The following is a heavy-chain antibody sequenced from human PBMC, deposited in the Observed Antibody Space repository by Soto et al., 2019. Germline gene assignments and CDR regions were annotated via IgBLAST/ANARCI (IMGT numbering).Heavy chain of an antibody. V-gene: IGHV3-73*01. D-gene: IGHD2-2*02. Sequence: GGSLRLSCAASGFTFSGSAMHWVRQASGTGLEWVGRIRSKANNYATAYATSVKGRFTISRDDSKNTAYLQMNSLKTEDTALYYCAKDGIVLVPAAIIVSSGMDVWGQGTTVTV. CDR3: AKDGIVLVPAAIIVSSGMDV. CDR1: GFTFSGSA. J-gene: IGHJ6*02. CDR2: IRSKANNYAT.